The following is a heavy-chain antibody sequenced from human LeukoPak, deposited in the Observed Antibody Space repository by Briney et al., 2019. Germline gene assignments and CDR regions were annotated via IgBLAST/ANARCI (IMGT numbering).Heavy chain of an antibody. CDR3: ARDTLGTLDI. CDR2: IYYSGST. CDR1: GGSISSHY. Sequence: SETLSLTCTVSGGSISSHYWSWIRQPPGKELEWIGYIYYSGSTNYNPSLKSRVTISVDTSKNQFSLKLSSVTAADTAVYYCARDTLGTLDIWGQGTMVTVSS. J-gene: IGHJ3*02. V-gene: IGHV4-59*11. D-gene: IGHD1-1*01.